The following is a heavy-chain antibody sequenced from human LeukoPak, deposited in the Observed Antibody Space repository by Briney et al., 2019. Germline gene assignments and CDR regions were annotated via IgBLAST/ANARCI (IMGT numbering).Heavy chain of an antibody. V-gene: IGHV4-59*01. CDR2: IYYSGST. CDR3: AGNLGSRGPYFFDY. CDR1: GGSISRYY. Sequence: SETLSLTCTVSGGSISRYYWSWIRQPPGKGLEWIGYIYYSGSTNYNPSLKSRVTISVDTSKNQFSLKLSSVTAADTAVYYCAGNLGSRGPYFFDYWGQGTLVTVSS. J-gene: IGHJ4*02. D-gene: IGHD3-10*01.